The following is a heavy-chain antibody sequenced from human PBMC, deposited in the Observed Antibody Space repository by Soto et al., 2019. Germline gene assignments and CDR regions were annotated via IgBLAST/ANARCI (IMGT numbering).Heavy chain of an antibody. Sequence: GGSLRLSCAASGFTFSSFWMHWVRQAPGKGLEWVSRISGDGSDKHYADSVKGRFTISRDNAKNTLYLQMNSLRADDTAVYFCTRDEGLPPIRGFDSWGQGNLVTVSS. CDR3: TRDEGLPPIRGFDS. D-gene: IGHD2-21*02. J-gene: IGHJ4*02. CDR2: ISGDGSDK. V-gene: IGHV3-74*01. CDR1: GFTFSSFW.